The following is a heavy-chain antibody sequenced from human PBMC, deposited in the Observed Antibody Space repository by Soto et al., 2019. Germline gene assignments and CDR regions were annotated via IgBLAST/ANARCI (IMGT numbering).Heavy chain of an antibody. Sequence: GGSLRLSCAASGFTFSSYAMSWVRQAPGKGLEWVSAISGSGGSTYYADSVKGRFTISRDNSKNTLYLQMNSLRAEDTAVYYCAKDDTHIEYSSSWNPTNYYYGMDVWGQGTTVTVSS. CDR2: ISGSGGST. CDR1: GFTFSSYA. V-gene: IGHV3-23*01. D-gene: IGHD6-6*01. CDR3: AKDDTHIEYSSSWNPTNYYYGMDV. J-gene: IGHJ6*02.